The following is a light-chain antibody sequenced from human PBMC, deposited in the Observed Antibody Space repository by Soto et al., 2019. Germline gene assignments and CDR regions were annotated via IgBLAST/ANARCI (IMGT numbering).Light chain of an antibody. CDR2: KAS. CDR1: QSISSW. J-gene: IGKJ1*01. CDR3: QQYNSYWT. Sequence: DIQMTQSPSTLSASVGDRVTITCRASQSISSWLAWYQQKPGKAPKLLISKASTLESGVPSRFSGSESGTEFTLTISSLQPDDFATYYCQQYNSYWTFGQGTKVDIK. V-gene: IGKV1-5*03.